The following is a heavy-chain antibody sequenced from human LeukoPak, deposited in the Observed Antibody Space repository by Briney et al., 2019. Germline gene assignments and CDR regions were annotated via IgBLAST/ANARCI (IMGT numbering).Heavy chain of an antibody. CDR3: ARDAKMGSYYYGSGSYYNLGY. D-gene: IGHD3-10*01. CDR1: GYTFTSYY. J-gene: IGHJ4*02. CDR2: INPSGGST. V-gene: IGHV1-46*01. Sequence: ASVKVSCKGSGYTFTSYYMHWVRQAPGQGPVWMGIINPSGGSTSYAQKFQGRVTMTRDTSTSTVYMELSSLRSEDTAVYYCARDAKMGSYYYGSGSYYNLGYWGQGTLVTVSS.